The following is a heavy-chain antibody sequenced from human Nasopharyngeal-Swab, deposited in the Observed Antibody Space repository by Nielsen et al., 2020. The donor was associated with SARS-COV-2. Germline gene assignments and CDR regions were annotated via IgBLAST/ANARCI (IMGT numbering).Heavy chain of an antibody. CDR2: ISSSSSYI. Sequence: GGSLRLSCAASGFTFSSYSMNWVRQAPGKGLEWVSSISSSSSYIYYADSVKGRFTISRDNAKNSLYLQMNSLRAEDTAVYYCAREQRITMIVVVIMKAFDIWGQGTMVTVSS. D-gene: IGHD3-22*01. V-gene: IGHV3-21*01. J-gene: IGHJ3*02. CDR1: GFTFSSYS. CDR3: AREQRITMIVVVIMKAFDI.